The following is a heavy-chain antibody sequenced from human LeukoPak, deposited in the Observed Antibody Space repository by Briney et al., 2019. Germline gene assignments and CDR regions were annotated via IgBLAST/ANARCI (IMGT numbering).Heavy chain of an antibody. CDR3: ARDRYCSGGSCFPHYYYGMDV. J-gene: IGHJ6*02. D-gene: IGHD2-15*01. Sequence: PSETLSLTCTVSGYSISSGYYWGWIRQPPGRGLEWIGSIYHSGSTYYNPSLKSRVTISVDTSKNQFSLKLSSVTAADTAVYYCARDRYCSGGSCFPHYYYGMDVWGQGTTVTVSS. V-gene: IGHV4-38-2*02. CDR2: IYHSGST. CDR1: GYSISSGYY.